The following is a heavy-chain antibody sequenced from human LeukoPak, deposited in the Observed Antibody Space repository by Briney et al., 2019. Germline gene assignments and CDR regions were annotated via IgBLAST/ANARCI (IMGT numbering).Heavy chain of an antibody. D-gene: IGHD3-10*01. Sequence: PGGSLRLSCAASGFAFSSYGMHWVRQAPGKGLEWVAVIWCDGSNKYYADSVKGRFTISRDNSKNTLYLQMNSLRAEDTAVYYCARDRSMVRGVIITSWFDPWGQGTLVTVSS. CDR3: ARDRSMVRGVIITSWFDP. CDR1: GFAFSSYG. CDR2: IWCDGSNK. J-gene: IGHJ5*02. V-gene: IGHV3-33*01.